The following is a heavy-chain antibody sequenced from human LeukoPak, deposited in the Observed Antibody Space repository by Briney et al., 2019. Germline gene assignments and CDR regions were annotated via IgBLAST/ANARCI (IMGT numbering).Heavy chain of an antibody. D-gene: IGHD2-21*02. J-gene: IGHJ4*02. CDR1: GFTFSSYA. Sequence: GGSLRLSCAASGFTFSSYAMHWVRQAPGKGLEWVAVISYDGSNKYYADSVKGRFTISRDNSKNTLYLQMNSLRAEDTAVYYCARVSMGDGCLDYWGQGTLVTVSS. CDR2: ISYDGSNK. CDR3: ARVSMGDGCLDY. V-gene: IGHV3-30-3*01.